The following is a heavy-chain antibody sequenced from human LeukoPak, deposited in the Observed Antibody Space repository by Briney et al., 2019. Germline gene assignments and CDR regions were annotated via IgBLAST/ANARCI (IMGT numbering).Heavy chain of an antibody. CDR2: IYYSGST. D-gene: IGHD3-10*01. V-gene: IGHV4-30-4*01. Sequence: PSETLSLTCTVSGGSISSGDYYWSWIRQPPGKGLEWIGYIYYSGSTYYNPSLKSRVTISVDTSKNQFSLKLSSVTAADTAVYYCARDRGYGVVRWFDPWGQGTLVTVSS. J-gene: IGHJ5*02. CDR3: ARDRGYGVVRWFDP. CDR1: GGSISSGDYY.